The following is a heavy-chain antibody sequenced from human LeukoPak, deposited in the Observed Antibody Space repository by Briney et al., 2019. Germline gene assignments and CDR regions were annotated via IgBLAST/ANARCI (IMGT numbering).Heavy chain of an antibody. V-gene: IGHV3-53*01. D-gene: IGHD4-17*01. J-gene: IGHJ4*02. Sequence: GGSLRLSCAASGFTVCRNYMTWVRQAPGKGLEWVSIIYSGGSTYYADSVKGRFTISRDNSKNTVYFQMNSLRAEDTAVYYCARGGTTVTPSDYWGQGTLVTVSS. CDR3: ARGGTTVTPSDY. CDR2: IYSGGST. CDR1: GFTVCRNY.